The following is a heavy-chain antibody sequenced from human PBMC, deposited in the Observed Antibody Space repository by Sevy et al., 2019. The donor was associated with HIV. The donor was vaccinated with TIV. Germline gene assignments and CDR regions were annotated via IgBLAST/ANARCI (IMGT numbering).Heavy chain of an antibody. CDR1: GFTFSSYG. CDR3: ASGAYYYASRSQNFDY. Sequence: GESLKISCAASGFTFSSYGMHWVRQAPGKGLEWVALIWYDGTNKYHADSVKGRFTISRDNSKNTLYLQMNSLRAEDTAVYPSASGAYYYASRSQNFDYWGPGTLVTVSS. J-gene: IGHJ4*02. V-gene: IGHV3-33*01. CDR2: IWYDGTNK. D-gene: IGHD3-10*01.